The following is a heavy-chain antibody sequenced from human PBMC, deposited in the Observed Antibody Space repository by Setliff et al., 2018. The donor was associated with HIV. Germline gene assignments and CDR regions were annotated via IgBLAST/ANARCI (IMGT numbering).Heavy chain of an antibody. CDR1: GYTFTSYY. V-gene: IGHV1-46*01. Sequence: ASVKVSCKASGYTFTSYYMHWVRQAPGQGLEGMGIINPSGGSTSYAQKFQGRVTMTRDTSTSTVYMELRSIRSEDTAVYFCASAPLTTVTTGPRYYLDYWGQGTLVTVSS. CDR2: INPSGGST. D-gene: IGHD4-17*01. J-gene: IGHJ4*02. CDR3: ASAPLTTVTTGPRYYLDY.